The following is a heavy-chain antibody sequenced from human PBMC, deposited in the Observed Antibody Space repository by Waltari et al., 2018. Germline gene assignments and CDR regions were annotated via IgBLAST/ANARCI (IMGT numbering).Heavy chain of an antibody. J-gene: IGHJ4*02. Sequence: QVQLVQSGAEVKKPGSSVKVSCKASGGTFSSYAISWVRQAPGQGLEWMGGIVPILGIANYAQKFQGRVTITADESTSTAYMELSSLRSEDTAVYYCATSRHSSGRWYFDYWGQGTLVTVSS. CDR1: GGTFSSYA. V-gene: IGHV1-69*04. D-gene: IGHD3-10*01. CDR3: ATSRHSSGRWYFDY. CDR2: IVPILGIA.